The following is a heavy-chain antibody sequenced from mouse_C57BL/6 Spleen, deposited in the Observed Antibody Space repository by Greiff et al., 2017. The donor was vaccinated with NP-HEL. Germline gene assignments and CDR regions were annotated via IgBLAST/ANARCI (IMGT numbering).Heavy chain of an antibody. Sequence: VQLQQSGAELVKPGASVKLSCKASGYTFTSYWMHWVKQRPGQGLEWIGMIHPNSGSTNYNEKFKSKDTLTVDKCSSTAYMQLSSLTSEDSAVYYGARYCQESSGYEDYAMDYWSQGASVTVAS. CDR2: IHPNSGST. V-gene: IGHV1-64*01. CDR3: ARYCQESSGYEDYAMDY. J-gene: IGHJ4*01. D-gene: IGHD3-2*02. CDR1: GYTFTSYW.